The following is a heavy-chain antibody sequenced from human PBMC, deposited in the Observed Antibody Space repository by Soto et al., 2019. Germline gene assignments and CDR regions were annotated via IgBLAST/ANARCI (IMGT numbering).Heavy chain of an antibody. CDR3: AREGEYPAASVAAAAYVDY. J-gene: IGHJ4*02. V-gene: IGHV4-31*03. CDR1: GGSISSGGYY. D-gene: IGHD6-13*01. CDR2: IYYSGST. Sequence: QVQLQESGPGLVKPSQTLSLTCTVSGGSISSGGYYWSWIRQHPGKGLEWIGYIYYSGSTYYNPSLKSRVTISVDTSKNQFSLKLSSVTAADTAVYYCAREGEYPAASVAAAAYVDYWGQGTLVTVSS.